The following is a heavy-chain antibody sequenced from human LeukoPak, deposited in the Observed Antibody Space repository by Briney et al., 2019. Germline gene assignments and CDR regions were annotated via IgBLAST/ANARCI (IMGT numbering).Heavy chain of an antibody. CDR2: IYNGVNT. Sequence: SETLSLTCTVSGASVSSASYWSWIRQPPGKGVEWIAHIYNGVNTNYNPSLKSRVTISVDTSKNQFSLKLSSVTAADTAVYYCAITSGYSVDYWGQGTLVTVSS. J-gene: IGHJ4*02. CDR3: AITSGYSVDY. CDR1: GASVSSASY. D-gene: IGHD3-22*01. V-gene: IGHV4-61*01.